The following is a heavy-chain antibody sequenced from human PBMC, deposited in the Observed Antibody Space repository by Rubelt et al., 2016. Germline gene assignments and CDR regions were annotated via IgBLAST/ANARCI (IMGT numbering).Heavy chain of an antibody. D-gene: IGHD3-10*01. CDR3: AHRGSGSYYLRFDY. J-gene: IGHJ4*02. CDR1: GFSLSTSGVG. V-gene: IGHV2-5*02. Sequence: TLKESGPTLVKPTQTLTLTCTFSGFSLSTSGVGVGWIRQPPGKALEWLALIYWDDDKRYSPSLKSRLTITKDTSKNQVVLTMTNMDPVDPATYYCAHRGSGSYYLRFDYWGQGTLVTVSS. CDR2: IYWDDDK.